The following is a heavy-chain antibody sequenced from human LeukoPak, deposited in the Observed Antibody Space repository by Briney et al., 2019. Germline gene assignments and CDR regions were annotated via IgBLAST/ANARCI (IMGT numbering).Heavy chain of an antibody. CDR1: GYTLTELS. CDR2: FDPEDGET. J-gene: IGHJ6*02. D-gene: IGHD2-2*01. CDR3: ATDPGEIVPAAKGPRGDYCYGMDV. Sequence: ASVKVSCKVSGYTLTELSMHWVRQAPGKGLGWMGGFDPEDGETIYAQKFQGRVTMTEDTSTDTAYMELNSLRSDDTAVYYCATDPGEIVPAAKGPRGDYCYGMDVWGQGTTVTVSS. V-gene: IGHV1-24*01.